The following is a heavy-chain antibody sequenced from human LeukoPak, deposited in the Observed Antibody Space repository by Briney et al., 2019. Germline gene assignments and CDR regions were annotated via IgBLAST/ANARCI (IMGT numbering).Heavy chain of an antibody. CDR1: GYTLTELS. CDR2: FDSEDGET. V-gene: IGHV1-24*01. D-gene: IGHD4/OR15-4a*01. Sequence: ASVTVSCKVSGYTLTELSMPWVRQAPGKGLEWMGCFDSEDGETIYAKKFQGRVTMTEDTSTDTAYMELSSLRSEDTAVYYCATVSLMVASLGFDYWGQGTLVTVSS. J-gene: IGHJ4*02. CDR3: ATVSLMVASLGFDY.